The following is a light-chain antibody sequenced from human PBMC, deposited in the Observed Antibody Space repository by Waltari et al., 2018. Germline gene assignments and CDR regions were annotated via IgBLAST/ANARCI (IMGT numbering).Light chain of an antibody. CDR1: QRIGSW. CDR3: QQYDTYPYT. J-gene: IGKJ2*01. CDR2: KAS. V-gene: IGKV1-5*03. Sequence: DIQMTQSPSTLSASVGDRVTITCRASQRIGSWLAWYQQKPGKAPNLLIYKASSLESGVPPRFSGGGSGKEFTLSISSLQPDDFATYFCQQYDTYPYTFGQGTKLEI.